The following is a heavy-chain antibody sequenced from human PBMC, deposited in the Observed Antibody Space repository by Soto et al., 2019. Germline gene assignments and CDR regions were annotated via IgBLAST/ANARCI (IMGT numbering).Heavy chain of an antibody. CDR3: ATSQKGYNWNYFDH. Sequence: ETLSLTCAVSGGSVSGSYYYWAWLRQSPGKGPEWIGSVFHTGFTSYNPSLESRVSVSVDTSKSQFSLKLSAVTASDTAVYYCATSQKGYNWNYFDHWGQGALVTVSS. V-gene: IGHV4-39*01. CDR1: GGSVSGSYYY. CDR2: VFHTGFT. D-gene: IGHD1-1*01. J-gene: IGHJ4*02.